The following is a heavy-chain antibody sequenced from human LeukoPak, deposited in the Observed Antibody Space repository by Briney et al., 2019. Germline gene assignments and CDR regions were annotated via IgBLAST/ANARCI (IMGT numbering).Heavy chain of an antibody. Sequence: SETLSLTCTVSGGSISSYYWSWIRQPPGKGLEWIGYIYYSGSTNYTPSLKSRVTISVDTSKNQFSLKLSSVTAADTAVYYCARGSSSRKPIDYWGQGTLVTVSS. J-gene: IGHJ4*02. V-gene: IGHV4-59*01. CDR3: ARGSSSRKPIDY. CDR1: GGSISSYY. D-gene: IGHD6-13*01. CDR2: IYYSGST.